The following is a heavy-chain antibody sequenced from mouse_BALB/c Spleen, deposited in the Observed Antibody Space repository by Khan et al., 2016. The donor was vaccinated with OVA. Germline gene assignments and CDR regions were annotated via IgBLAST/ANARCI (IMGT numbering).Heavy chain of an antibody. V-gene: IGHV1-7*01. Sequence: QVQLQQSGAELAKPGASVKMSCKTSGYTFTTYWMHWVKQRPGQGLVWIRYFNPTSGHTDYNEKFKGKATLSADKSSSTAYMQLSSLTSEDSAVYYCTRDRIDYWGQGTTLTVSS. J-gene: IGHJ2*01. CDR1: GYTFTTYW. CDR2: FNPTSGHT. CDR3: TRDRIDY.